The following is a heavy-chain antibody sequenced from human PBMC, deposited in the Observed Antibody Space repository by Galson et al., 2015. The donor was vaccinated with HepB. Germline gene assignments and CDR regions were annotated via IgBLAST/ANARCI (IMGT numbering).Heavy chain of an antibody. CDR2: IKQDGSEK. CDR1: GFTFSNSW. V-gene: IGHV3-7*03. CDR3: ARAVSDTAMVNY. D-gene: IGHD5-18*01. J-gene: IGHJ4*02. Sequence: SLRLSCAASGFTFSNSWMTWVRQAPGKGLEWVANIKQDGSEKYYVDSVKGRFTISRDNAKNSLYLQMNSLRAEDTAVYYCARAVSDTAMVNYWGQGTLVTVSS.